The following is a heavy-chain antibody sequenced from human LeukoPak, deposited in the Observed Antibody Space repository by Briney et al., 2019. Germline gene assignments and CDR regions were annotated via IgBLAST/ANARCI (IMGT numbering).Heavy chain of an antibody. CDR1: GYTFTSYD. CDR3: ASIAEGQWLKFDP. CDR2: MNPNSGDT. D-gene: IGHD6-19*01. Sequence: ATVTVSCKASGYTFTSYDINWVRQAPGQGLEWMGWMNPNSGDTGYAQKFQGRATMTRNTSISTAYMELSSLRSEDTAVYYCASIAEGQWLKFDPWGQGTLVTVSS. V-gene: IGHV1-8*01. J-gene: IGHJ5*02.